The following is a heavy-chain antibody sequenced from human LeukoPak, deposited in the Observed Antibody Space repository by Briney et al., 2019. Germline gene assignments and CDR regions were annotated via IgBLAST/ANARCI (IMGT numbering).Heavy chain of an antibody. CDR3: AKDLRVTARGYFDY. CDR2: IKSKTDGGTT. J-gene: IGHJ4*02. D-gene: IGHD2-21*02. CDR1: GFTFSNAW. V-gene: IGHV3-15*01. Sequence: GGSLRLSCAASGFTFSNAWMSWVRQAPGKGLEWVGRIKSKTDGGTTDYAAPVKGRFTISRDDSKNTLYLQMNSLKTEDTAVYYCAKDLRVTARGYFDYWGQGTLVTVSS.